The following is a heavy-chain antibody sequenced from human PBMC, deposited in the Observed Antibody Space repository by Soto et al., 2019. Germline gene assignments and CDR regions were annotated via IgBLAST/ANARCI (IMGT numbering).Heavy chain of an antibody. CDR2: INAGGRGA. V-gene: IGHV3-23*01. Sequence: EVQLLESGGGLVQPGGSLRLSCVASGFAFRTYGMSWIRQTPGQGLEWVSAINAGGRGAYYADSVKGRFIISRDNSKNTLYLQMNSLRAEDTAVYYCAKDRIEVGVVRGAFDIWGQGTMVTVSS. D-gene: IGHD2-15*01. CDR3: AKDRIEVGVVRGAFDI. J-gene: IGHJ3*02. CDR1: GFAFRTYG.